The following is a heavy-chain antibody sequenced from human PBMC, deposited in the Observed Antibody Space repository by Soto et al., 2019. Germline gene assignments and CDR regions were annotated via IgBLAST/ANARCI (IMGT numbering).Heavy chain of an antibody. CDR3: ARASGVGYCSGGSCPGGMDV. J-gene: IGHJ6*02. D-gene: IGHD2-15*01. CDR1: GGSVSSGSYY. CDR2: IYYSGST. Sequence: PSETLSLTCAVSGGSVSSGSYYWSWIRQPPGKGIERIGYIYYSGSTNYNPSLKSRVTISVDTSKNQFSLKLSSVTAADTAVYYCARASGVGYCSGGSCPGGMDVWGQGTTVTVSS. V-gene: IGHV4-61*01.